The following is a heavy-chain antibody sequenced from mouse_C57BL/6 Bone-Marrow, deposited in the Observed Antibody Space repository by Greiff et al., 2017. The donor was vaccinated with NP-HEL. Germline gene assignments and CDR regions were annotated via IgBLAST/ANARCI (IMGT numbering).Heavy chain of an antibody. CDR1: GYTFTSYT. Sequence: QVQLQQSGAELARPGASVKMSCKASGYTFTSYTMHWVKQRPGQGLEWIGYINPSSGYTKYNQKFKDKATLTADKSTGTAYMQLRSLTSEDSAVYYCARYPVDSPWFAYWGQGTLVTVSA. D-gene: IGHD2-12*01. V-gene: IGHV1-4*01. CDR3: ARYPVDSPWFAY. CDR2: INPSSGYT. J-gene: IGHJ3*01.